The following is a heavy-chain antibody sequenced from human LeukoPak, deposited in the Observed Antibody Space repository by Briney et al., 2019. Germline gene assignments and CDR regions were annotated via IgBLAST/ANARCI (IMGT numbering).Heavy chain of an antibody. J-gene: IGHJ6*02. D-gene: IGHD1/OR15-1a*01. CDR3: ARQQNKYYFYYGMDV. V-gene: IGHV5-51*01. CDR1: GYSFTSYW. Sequence: GESLKISCKGSGYSFTSYWIGWVRQMPGKGLEWMGIFYPGDSDTRYSPSFQGQVTISADKSINTAYLQWSSLKASDTAMYYCARQQNKYYFYYGMDVWGQGTTVTVSS. CDR2: FYPGDSDT.